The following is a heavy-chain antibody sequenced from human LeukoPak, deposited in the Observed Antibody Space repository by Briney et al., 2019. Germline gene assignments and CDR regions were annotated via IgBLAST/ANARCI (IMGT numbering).Heavy chain of an antibody. CDR3: ARSPSDDILTGYYFDY. J-gene: IGHJ4*02. V-gene: IGHV1-18*04. CDR1: GYTFTSYG. Sequence: ASVKVSCKASGYTFTSYGISWVRQAPGQGLEGMGWISAYNGNTNYAQKLQGRVTMTTDTSTSTAYMELRSLRSDDTAVYYCARSPSDDILTGYYFDYWGQGTLVTVSS. D-gene: IGHD3-9*01. CDR2: ISAYNGNT.